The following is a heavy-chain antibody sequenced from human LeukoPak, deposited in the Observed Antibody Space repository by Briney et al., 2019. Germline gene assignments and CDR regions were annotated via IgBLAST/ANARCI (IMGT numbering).Heavy chain of an antibody. J-gene: IGHJ3*02. CDR2: ISSSSSYI. CDR1: GFTFSSYS. Sequence: GGSLRLSCAASGFTFSSYSMNWVRQAPGKGLEWVSSISSSSSYIYYADSVKGRFTISRDNARNSLYLQMNSLRAEDTAVYYCARDPFSGSYYLIRAFDIWGQGTMVTVSS. CDR3: ARDPFSGSYYLIRAFDI. V-gene: IGHV3-21*01. D-gene: IGHD1-26*01.